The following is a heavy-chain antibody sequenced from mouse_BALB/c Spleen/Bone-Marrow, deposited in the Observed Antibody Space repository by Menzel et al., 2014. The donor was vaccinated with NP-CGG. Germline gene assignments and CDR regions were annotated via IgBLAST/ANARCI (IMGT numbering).Heavy chain of an antibody. CDR2: INPSNGRT. V-gene: IGHV1S81*02. D-gene: IGHD2-3*01. CDR3: ARYDGPAWFAY. Sequence: QVQLQQPGAELVKSGASVKLSCKASGYTFTSYWIHWVKLRPGQGLEWIGEINPSNGRTNYNEKFKNKATLTVDKSSSTAYIQLSSLTSEDSAVYYCARYDGPAWFAYWGQGTLVTVSA. J-gene: IGHJ3*01. CDR1: GYTFTSYW.